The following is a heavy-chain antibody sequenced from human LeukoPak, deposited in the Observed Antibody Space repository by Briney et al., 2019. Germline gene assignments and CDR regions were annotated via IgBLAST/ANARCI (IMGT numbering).Heavy chain of an antibody. J-gene: IGHJ3*01. Sequence: PGGSLRLSCVASGFPFSSYWMTWVRQAPGKGLEWVASINSDGSEGYYAGVVKGRFTISRDNAKNSLYLQINSLRAEDTAVYYCARSSYSSSSSVWGQGTMVTVSS. CDR3: ARSSYSSSSSV. V-gene: IGHV3-7*03. CDR1: GFPFSSYW. D-gene: IGHD6-6*01. CDR2: INSDGSEG.